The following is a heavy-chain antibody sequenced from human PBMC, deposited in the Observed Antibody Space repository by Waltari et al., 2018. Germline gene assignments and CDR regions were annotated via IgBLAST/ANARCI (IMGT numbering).Heavy chain of an antibody. V-gene: IGHV1-69*01. D-gene: IGHD3-22*01. J-gene: IGHJ4*02. Sequence: QVQLVQSGAEVKKPGSSVKVSCKASGGTFSSYAIRWVRQAPGQGLEWMGGIIPILGTANYAQKFQGRVTITADESTSTAYMELSSLRSEDTAVYYCARNTNYYDGSGHYVFDYWGQGTLVTVSS. CDR1: GGTFSSYA. CDR3: ARNTNYYDGSGHYVFDY. CDR2: IIPILGTA.